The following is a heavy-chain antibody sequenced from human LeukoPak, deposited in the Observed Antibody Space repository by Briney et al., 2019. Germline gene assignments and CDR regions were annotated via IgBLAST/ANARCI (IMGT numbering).Heavy chain of an antibody. Sequence: PSETLSLTCTVSGGSISSSSYYWGWIRQPRGKGLEWIGSIYYSGSTYYNPSLKSRVTISVYTSKNQFSLKLSSVTAADTAVYYCATSEKWFDPWGQGTPVTVSS. J-gene: IGHJ5*02. V-gene: IGHV4-39*01. CDR2: IYYSGST. CDR3: ATSEKWFDP. CDR1: GGSISSSSYY.